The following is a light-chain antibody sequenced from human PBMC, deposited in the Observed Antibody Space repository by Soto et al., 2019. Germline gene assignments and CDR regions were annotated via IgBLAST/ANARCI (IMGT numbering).Light chain of an antibody. Sequence: QSALTQPASVSGSPGQSITIACTGTSSDVGGYNYVSWYQQYPGKAPRLVISDVSNRPSGVSNRFSGSKSGNSASLTISGLHAEDEADYYCSSYTSSSTYVFGTGTKLTVL. CDR3: SSYTSSSTYV. J-gene: IGLJ1*01. CDR2: DVS. CDR1: SSDVGGYNY. V-gene: IGLV2-14*01.